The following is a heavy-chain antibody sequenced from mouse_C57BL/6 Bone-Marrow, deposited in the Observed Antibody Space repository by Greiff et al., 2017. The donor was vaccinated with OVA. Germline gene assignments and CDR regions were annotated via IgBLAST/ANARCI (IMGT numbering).Heavy chain of an antibody. CDR3: ARGGWLLPYYYAMDY. J-gene: IGHJ4*01. Sequence: QVQLQQSGAELVKPGASVKLSCKASGYTFTSYWMHWVKQRPGQGLEWIGMIHPNSGSTNYNEKFKSKATLTVDKSSSTAYMQLSSLTSEDSAVYYCARGGWLLPYYYAMDYWGQGTSVTVSS. CDR2: IHPNSGST. CDR1: GYTFTSYW. V-gene: IGHV1-64*01. D-gene: IGHD2-3*01.